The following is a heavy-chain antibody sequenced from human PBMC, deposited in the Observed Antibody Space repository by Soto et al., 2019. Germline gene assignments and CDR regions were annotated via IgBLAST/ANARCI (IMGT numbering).Heavy chain of an antibody. CDR3: GRSYSTGWNIDY. D-gene: IGHD6-19*01. V-gene: IGHV5-51*01. CDR1: GYSFTSFW. J-gene: IGHJ4*02. Sequence: GESLKIPCKTSGYSFTSFWIGWVRQMPGKGLEWMGIIYPGDSDTRYSPSFQRQVTISADKSISTAYLQRSSLKASDTAMYYCGRSYSTGWNIDYGAQGTLVTVSS. CDR2: IYPGDSDT.